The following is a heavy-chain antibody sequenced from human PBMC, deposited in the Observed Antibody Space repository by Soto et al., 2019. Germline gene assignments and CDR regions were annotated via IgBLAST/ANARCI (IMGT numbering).Heavy chain of an antibody. Sequence: PGGSLRLSCAASGFTFSNAWMSLVRQAPGKGLEWVGRIKSKTDGGTTDYAAPVKGRFTISRDDSKNTLYLQMNSLKTEDTAVYYCTTDVIVATTTAPLDPWGQGTLVTVSS. J-gene: IGHJ5*02. D-gene: IGHD5-12*01. CDR2: IKSKTDGGTT. CDR1: GFTFSNAW. CDR3: TTDVIVATTTAPLDP. V-gene: IGHV3-15*01.